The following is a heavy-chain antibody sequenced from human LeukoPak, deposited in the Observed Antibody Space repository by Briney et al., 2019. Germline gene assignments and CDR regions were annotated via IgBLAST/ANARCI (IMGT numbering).Heavy chain of an antibody. CDR2: ISAYNGNT. Sequence: GASVKVSCKASGYTFTSYGISWVRQAPGQGLEWMGWISAYNGNTNYAQKLQGRVTMTTDTSTSTAYMELRSLRSDDTAVYYCARVLITMIVVVNAFDIWGQGTMVTVSS. D-gene: IGHD3-22*01. CDR3: ARVLITMIVVVNAFDI. J-gene: IGHJ3*02. V-gene: IGHV1-18*01. CDR1: GYTFTSYG.